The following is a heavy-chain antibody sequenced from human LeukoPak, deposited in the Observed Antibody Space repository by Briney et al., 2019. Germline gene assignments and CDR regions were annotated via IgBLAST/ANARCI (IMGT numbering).Heavy chain of an antibody. V-gene: IGHV5-51*01. CDR1: GYSFTSYW. J-gene: IGHJ3*02. Sequence: GESLKISCKGSGYSFTSYWIGWVRQMPGKGLEWMGIIYPGDSDTRYSPSFQGQVTISADKSISTAYLQWSSLKASDTAMYYCARQGATYDSSGYYEEQKAFDIWGQGTTVTVSS. CDR3: ARQGATYDSSGYYEEQKAFDI. D-gene: IGHD3-22*01. CDR2: IYPGDSDT.